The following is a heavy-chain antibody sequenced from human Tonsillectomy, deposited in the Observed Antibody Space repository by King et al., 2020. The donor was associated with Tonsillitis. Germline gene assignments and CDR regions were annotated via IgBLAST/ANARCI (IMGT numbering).Heavy chain of an antibody. CDR3: ARRPGPCATFDF. CDR1: EFSLTTSGVG. CDR2: IYWNDDK. Sequence: ITLKESGPTLVKSTQTLTLTCTFSEFSLTTSGVGVGWIRQPPGKALEWLAVIYWNDDKYYRPSLKSRLTITKDTSKKQVVLTMTDMNPVDTGTYYCARRPGPCATFDFWGQGTLVTVSS. V-gene: IGHV2-5*01. J-gene: IGHJ4*02.